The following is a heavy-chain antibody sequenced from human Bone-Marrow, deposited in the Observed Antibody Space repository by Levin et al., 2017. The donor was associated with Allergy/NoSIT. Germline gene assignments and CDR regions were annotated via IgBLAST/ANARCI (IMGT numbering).Heavy chain of an antibody. J-gene: IGHJ3*01. CDR3: VRELEDTDEWDYNALVK. CDR1: GFSVNKAD. Sequence: HPGGSLRLSCEISGFSVNKADMHWVRQTAGRHLEWVSAIAIGGGTFYSDAVKGRFTISRESAKNSLYLQMNSLRDGDTAVYFCVRELEDTDEWDYNALVKWGQGTVVTVSS. V-gene: IGHV3-13*01. D-gene: IGHD1-26*01. CDR2: IAIGGGT.